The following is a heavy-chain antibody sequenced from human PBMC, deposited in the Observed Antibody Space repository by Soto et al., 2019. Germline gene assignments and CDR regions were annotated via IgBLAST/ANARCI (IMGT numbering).Heavy chain of an antibody. D-gene: IGHD3-9*01. CDR2: ISGGGGST. V-gene: IGHV3-23*01. CDR1: GFSFAGYA. CDR3: AKTETFKGYYNAFDY. Sequence: TGGSLRLSCAASGFSFAGYALTWVRLAPGKGLEWVGSISGGGGSTYYADSVKGRFSISRDNSNRMVYLQMGSLTAGDTAVYYCAKTETFKGYYNAFDYWGQGPRVTVSS. J-gene: IGHJ4*02.